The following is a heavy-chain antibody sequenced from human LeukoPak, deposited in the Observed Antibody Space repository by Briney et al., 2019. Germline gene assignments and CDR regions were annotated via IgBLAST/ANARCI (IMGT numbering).Heavy chain of an antibody. CDR1: GFTFSSYA. CDR2: ISGSGGST. J-gene: IGHJ4*02. CDR3: ARVGPYCSGGSCYWRGLFDY. Sequence: GGSLRLSCAASGFTFSSYAMSWVRQAPGKGLEWVSAISGSGGSTYYADSVKGRFTISRDNSKNTLYLQMNSLRAEDTAVYYCARVGPYCSGGSCYWRGLFDYWGQGTLVTVSS. V-gene: IGHV3-23*01. D-gene: IGHD2-15*01.